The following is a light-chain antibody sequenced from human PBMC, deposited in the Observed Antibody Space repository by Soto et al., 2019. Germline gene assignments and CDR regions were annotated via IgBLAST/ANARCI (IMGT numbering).Light chain of an antibody. J-gene: IGKJ1*01. Sequence: EFTQPPSTQYLSPGERATLSCRSSQSVSSSYLAWYQQKPGQAPRPLIYGASSRATGIPDRFSGSGSGTDFTLTISRLEPEDFAVYYCQQYGSSPQTFGPGTKVDIK. CDR3: QQYGSSPQT. CDR2: GAS. V-gene: IGKV3-20*01. CDR1: QSVSSSY.